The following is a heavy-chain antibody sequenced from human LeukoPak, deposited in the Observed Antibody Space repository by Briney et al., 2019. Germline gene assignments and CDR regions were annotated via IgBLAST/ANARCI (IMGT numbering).Heavy chain of an antibody. J-gene: IGHJ4*02. V-gene: IGHV4-59*01. Sequence: PSETLSLTCTVSGGSISNYYWSWIRQPPGKGLEWIGYIYYSGSTNYNPSLKSRDTISVDTSKNQFSLRLYSVTAADTAVYYCATAEDSSGWYLGYWGQGTLVTVSS. CDR2: IYYSGST. CDR1: GGSISNYY. CDR3: ATAEDSSGWYLGY. D-gene: IGHD6-19*01.